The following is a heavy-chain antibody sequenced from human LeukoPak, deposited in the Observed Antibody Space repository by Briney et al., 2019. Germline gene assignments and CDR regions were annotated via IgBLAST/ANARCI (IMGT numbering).Heavy chain of an antibody. CDR3: ARAHSGRYGLGYYYMDV. Sequence: PGGPLGLSCEASAFTSIRYSMNWSRKAPGKGLEGASSISTSSSYIYYADSVKGRFTISRDTAKNSLYLQMNSLRAEDTAVYYCARAHSGRYGLGYYYMDVWGKGTTVTISS. CDR1: AFTSIRYS. V-gene: IGHV3-21*01. D-gene: IGHD1-26*01. J-gene: IGHJ6*03. CDR2: ISTSSSYI.